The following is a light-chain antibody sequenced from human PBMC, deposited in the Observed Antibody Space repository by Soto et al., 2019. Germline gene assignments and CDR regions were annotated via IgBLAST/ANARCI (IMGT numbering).Light chain of an antibody. J-gene: IGLJ3*02. V-gene: IGLV1-44*01. CDR1: RSNIGNNA. CDR2: NNN. Sequence: QSVLTQTPSASGTPGQTVTISCSGSRSNIGNNAVSWYQQFPGTAPKLLIYNNNQRPSGVPDRFSGSKSGTSASLAISGLQPEDEAAYYCATWDDSLNARGVFGGGTKLTVL. CDR3: ATWDDSLNARGV.